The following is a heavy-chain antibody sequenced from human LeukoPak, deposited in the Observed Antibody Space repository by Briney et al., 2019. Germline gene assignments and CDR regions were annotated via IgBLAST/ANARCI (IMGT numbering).Heavy chain of an antibody. CDR2: INPNSGGT. Sequence: ASVEVSCQASENTLTRYYMPWVRQAPGQRLEWMGWINPNSGGTNYAQKFQGRVTMTRDTSISTAYMELSRLKSDDTAVYYCARVRPYSSGWNFDYWGQGTLLTVSS. J-gene: IGHJ4*02. D-gene: IGHD6-19*01. CDR3: ARVRPYSSGWNFDY. CDR1: ENTLTRYY. V-gene: IGHV1-2*02.